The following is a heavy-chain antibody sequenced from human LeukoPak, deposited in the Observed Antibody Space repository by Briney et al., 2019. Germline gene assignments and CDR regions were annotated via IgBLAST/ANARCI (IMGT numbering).Heavy chain of an antibody. D-gene: IGHD3-22*01. CDR3: ARGYYYDSSGSYQDY. V-gene: IGHV4-34*01. Sequence: SGTLSHTCAVYGGSLSGYYWSWIRPPPGKGLEWMGQINHSGSTNYNPSLKSRVTISVDTSKNQFSLKLSSVTAADTAVYYCARGYYYDSSGSYQDYWGQGTLVTVSS. J-gene: IGHJ4*02. CDR1: GGSLSGYY. CDR2: INHSGST.